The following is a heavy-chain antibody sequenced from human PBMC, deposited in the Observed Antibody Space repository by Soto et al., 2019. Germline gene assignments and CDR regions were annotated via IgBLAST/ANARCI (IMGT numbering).Heavy chain of an antibody. CDR2: ISAYNGDT. CDR1: SYTFTDYG. Sequence: ASVKVSCKASSYTFTDYGISWVRQAPGQGLEWMGWISAYNGDTKYAQKLQGRVTMTTDTSTSTAYMELSSLRSEDTAVYYCARDGGRHSGGIDYWGQGTLVTVSS. J-gene: IGHJ4*02. D-gene: IGHD1-26*01. CDR3: ARDGGRHSGGIDY. V-gene: IGHV1-18*01.